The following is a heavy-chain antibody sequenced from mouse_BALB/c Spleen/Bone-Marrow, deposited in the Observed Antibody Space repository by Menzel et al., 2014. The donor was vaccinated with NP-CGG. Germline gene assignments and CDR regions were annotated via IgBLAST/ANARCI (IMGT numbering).Heavy chain of an antibody. Sequence: QAQLQQSGAELVRPGSSVKISCKASGYAFSTYWMNWVKQRPGQGLEWIGQIYPGDGDTNYNGKFKGKATLTADRSSSTASMQLSSLTSEDSAVYFCARVGFSFDYWGQGTTLTVSS. CDR2: IYPGDGDT. CDR3: ARVGFSFDY. V-gene: IGHV1-80*01. D-gene: IGHD3-1*01. J-gene: IGHJ2*01. CDR1: GYAFSTYW.